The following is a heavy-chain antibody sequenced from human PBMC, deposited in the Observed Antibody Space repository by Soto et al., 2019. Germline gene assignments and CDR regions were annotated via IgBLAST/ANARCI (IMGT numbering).Heavy chain of an antibody. CDR1: GFTFRSYC. CDR3: ARDRCHSTLAQVRLDN. J-gene: IGHJ4*02. Sequence: EVQVVESGGGLVQPEGSLRLSCAVSGFTFRSYCMTWVRQAPGMGLEWVANIKEDGGEKYYVDSVKGRFTISRDNAKNLLYMQMNSLRAEDTAVYYCARDRCHSTLAQVRLDNWGQGTQVTVSS. CDR2: IKEDGGEK. V-gene: IGHV3-7*01. D-gene: IGHD6-13*01.